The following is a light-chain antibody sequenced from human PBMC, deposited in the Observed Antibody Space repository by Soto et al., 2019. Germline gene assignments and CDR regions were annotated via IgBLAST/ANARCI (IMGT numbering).Light chain of an antibody. J-gene: IGKJ5*01. CDR2: GVY. V-gene: IGKV3-20*01. Sequence: EIVLTQSPDTLSLSPGERATLSCRASQSVSSYLAWYQQKPGQAPRLLINGVYTRATGIPDRFSGSGSGTDFTLTISRLEPEDFAIYYCQFYGSSLITFGQGTRLEIK. CDR3: QFYGSSLIT. CDR1: QSVSSY.